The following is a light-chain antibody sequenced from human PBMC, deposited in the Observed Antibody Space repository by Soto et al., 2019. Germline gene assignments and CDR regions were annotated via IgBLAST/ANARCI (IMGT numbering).Light chain of an antibody. Sequence: QSVLTQPASVSGSPGQSITISCTGTSGDIGPYEYVSWYQQHPGKAPKLMIYEVSNRPSGVSNRFSGSKSGNTASLTISGIQAEDEADYYCSSYTSTLAVVFGGGTMVTVL. J-gene: IGLJ2*01. CDR2: EVS. CDR1: SGDIGPYEY. V-gene: IGLV2-14*01. CDR3: SSYTSTLAVV.